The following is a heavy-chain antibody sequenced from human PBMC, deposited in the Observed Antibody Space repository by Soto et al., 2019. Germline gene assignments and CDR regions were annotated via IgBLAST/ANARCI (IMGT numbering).Heavy chain of an antibody. CDR3: ARSIVVVTALDY. Sequence: SVKVSCKASGYTFTSYGISWVRQAPGQGLEWMGGIIPIFGTANYAQKFQGRVTITADASTSTAYMELSSLRSEDTAVYYCARSIVVVTALDYWGQGTLVTVSS. CDR2: IIPIFGTA. CDR1: GYTFTSYG. V-gene: IGHV1-69*13. D-gene: IGHD2-21*02. J-gene: IGHJ4*02.